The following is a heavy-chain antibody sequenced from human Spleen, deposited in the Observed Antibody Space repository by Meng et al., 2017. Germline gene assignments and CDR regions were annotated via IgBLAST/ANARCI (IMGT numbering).Heavy chain of an antibody. CDR3: AKATDSGSYGLDDVFDI. CDR1: RLSFSNSD. V-gene: IGHV3-30*02. J-gene: IGHJ3*02. D-gene: IGHD1-26*01. CDR2: ICYDGSRK. Sequence: GESLKISCAASRLSFSNSDIHWVRQPPGKGLEWVTFICYDGSRKKYADSVKGRFTISRDNAKNSLYLQMNSLRAEDTAFYYCAKATDSGSYGLDDVFDIWGQGTMVTVSS.